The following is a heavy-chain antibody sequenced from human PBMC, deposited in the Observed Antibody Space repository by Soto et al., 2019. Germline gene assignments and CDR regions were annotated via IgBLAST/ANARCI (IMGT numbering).Heavy chain of an antibody. V-gene: IGHV4-31*03. D-gene: IGHD3-22*01. J-gene: IGHJ4*02. CDR3: ARDGGGGYYFDSSGYLDY. CDR2: ISNSGNT. CDR1: GDSISSGGYC. Sequence: SETLSLTCTVSGDSISSGGYCWSWIRQHPGKGLEWIGYISNSGNTYYNPSLKSRVTISVDTSENQFSLKLTSVTAADTAVYYCARDGGGGYYFDSSGYLDYWGQGTLVTVS.